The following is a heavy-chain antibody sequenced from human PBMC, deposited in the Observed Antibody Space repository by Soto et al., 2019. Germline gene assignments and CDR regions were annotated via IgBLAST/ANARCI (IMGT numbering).Heavy chain of an antibody. CDR1: GGTFGNTA. Sequence: QVQLVQSGAEVKEPGSSVNVSCKTSGGTFGNTAVTWVRQAPGQGLEWIGGIVPMFGTANYAQKFQGRVTITADESTSTDYMELSSLRSADTAVYYCARDGDPGYSFWSGPLGGGRFDPWGQGTLVTVSS. V-gene: IGHV1-69*12. J-gene: IGHJ5*02. CDR3: ARDGDPGYSFWSGPLGGGRFDP. D-gene: IGHD3-3*01. CDR2: IVPMFGTA.